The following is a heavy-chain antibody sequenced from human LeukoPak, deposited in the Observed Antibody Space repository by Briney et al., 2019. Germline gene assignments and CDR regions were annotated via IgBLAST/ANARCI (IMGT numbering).Heavy chain of an antibody. CDR1: GDTFSKYA. CDR2: IVPVFGTP. D-gene: IGHD3-9*01. CDR3: ASRYTTSRHFDWDVDN. Sequence: SVKVSCKASGDTFSKYAVTWVRQAPGQGLEWMGNIVPVFGTPIYAQKFQGRVTITTDESRTTAYMELSSLRSEDTALYYCASRYTTSRHFDWDVDNWGQGTLLPVSS. V-gene: IGHV1-69*05. J-gene: IGHJ4*02.